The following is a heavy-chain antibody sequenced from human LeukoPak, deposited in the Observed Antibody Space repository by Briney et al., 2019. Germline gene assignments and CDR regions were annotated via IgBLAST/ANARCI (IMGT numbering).Heavy chain of an antibody. V-gene: IGHV4-59*01. D-gene: IGHD3-16*01. CDR1: TDSMSSYY. CDR3: ARAKRGSGFGYYYFDS. J-gene: IGHJ4*02. CDR2: GSYDVIT. Sequence: SDTLSLTCTVSTDSMSSYYWSWIRQPPGKGLEWIGYGSYDVITNGIPSLKSRVTMSLKTSKNQFSLKHTSVTAADTAVYYCARAKRGSGFGYYYFDSWGQGTLVTVSS.